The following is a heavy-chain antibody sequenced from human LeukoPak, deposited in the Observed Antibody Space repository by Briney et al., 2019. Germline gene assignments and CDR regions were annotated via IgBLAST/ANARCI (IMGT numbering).Heavy chain of an antibody. D-gene: IGHD6-13*01. CDR2: ISGSGGST. V-gene: IGHV3-23*01. Sequence: GGSLRLSCAASGLTFSIYAMSWVRLAPGKGLEWVSGISGSGGSTYYADSVKGRFTISRDNSENTLYLQMSSLRAEDTAVYYCARGWQQLAYWGQGTLVTVSS. CDR3: ARGWQQLAY. CDR1: GLTFSIYA. J-gene: IGHJ4*02.